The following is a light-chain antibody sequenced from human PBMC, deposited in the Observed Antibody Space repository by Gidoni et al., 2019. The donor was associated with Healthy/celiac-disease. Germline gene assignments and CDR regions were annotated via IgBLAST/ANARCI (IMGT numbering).Light chain of an antibody. CDR3: MQALQTPYT. J-gene: IGKJ2*01. CDR1: QSFLHSNGYNY. V-gene: IGKV2-28*01. CDR2: LGS. Sequence: DIVMTQSPLSLPVTPGEPASISCRSSQSFLHSNGYNYLDWYLQKPGQSPQLLIYLGSTRASGVPDRFSGSGSGTDFTLKISRVEAEDVGVYYCMQALQTPYTFGQGTKLEIK.